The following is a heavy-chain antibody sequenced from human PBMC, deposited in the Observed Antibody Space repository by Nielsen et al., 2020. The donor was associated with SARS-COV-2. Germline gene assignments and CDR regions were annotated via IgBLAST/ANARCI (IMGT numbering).Heavy chain of an antibody. Sequence: GESLKISCAASGFTFSSYSMNWVRQAPGKGLEWVSSISSSSSYIYYADSVKGRFTISRDNAKNTLYLQMNSLRAEDTAVYYCARWGSESSYYFDYWGQGTLVTVSS. J-gene: IGHJ4*02. V-gene: IGHV3-21*01. CDR3: ARWGSESSYYFDY. CDR1: GFTFSSYS. D-gene: IGHD3-10*01. CDR2: ISSSSSYI.